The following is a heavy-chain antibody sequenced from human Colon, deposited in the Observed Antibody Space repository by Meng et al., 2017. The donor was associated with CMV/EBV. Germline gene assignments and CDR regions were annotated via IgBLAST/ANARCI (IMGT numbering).Heavy chain of an antibody. CDR3: VRRGQGGEYCSSTSCSTEAFDV. CDR1: GFTFTNYW. D-gene: IGHD2-2*01. Sequence: GESLKISCAASGFTFTNYWIHWVRQAPGKGLVWVSRINSDGSRTSYADSVKGRFTISRDHAKNTLYLQMNRLRAEDTAVYYCVRRGQGGEYCSSTSCSTEAFDVWGQGTMVTVSS. J-gene: IGHJ3*01. CDR2: INSDGSRT. V-gene: IGHV3-74*01.